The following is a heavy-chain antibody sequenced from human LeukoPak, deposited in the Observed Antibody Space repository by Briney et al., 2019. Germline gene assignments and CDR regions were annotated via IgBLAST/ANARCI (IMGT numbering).Heavy chain of an antibody. V-gene: IGHV4-59*01. CDR2: IYYSGST. Sequence: PSETLSLTCSVSGASISSYYWSWIRQPLGKGLEWIGYIYYSGSTNYNPSLKSRVTISADTSRNQFSLRLSSVTAADTAVYYCARDKVGGTGSFDYWGRGTLVTVSS. J-gene: IGHJ4*02. D-gene: IGHD1-26*01. CDR1: GASISSYY. CDR3: ARDKVGGTGSFDY.